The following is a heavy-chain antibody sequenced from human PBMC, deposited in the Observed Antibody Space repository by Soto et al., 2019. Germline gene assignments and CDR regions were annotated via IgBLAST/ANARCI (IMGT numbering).Heavy chain of an antibody. CDR3: AREFPDYESRASYFDY. CDR2: TNYNPTGQH. D-gene: IGHD3-16*01. Sequence: SQTLSLTCAISGDSVSGNSPACNWIRQSPSSGLEWLGRTNYNPTGQHAHPVSLKSRITVTPATSTNQFSLHLTPVTHEDTAVSYCAREFPDYESRASYFDYWGQGALVTVSS. V-gene: IGHV6-1*01. CDR1: GDSVSGNSPA. J-gene: IGHJ4*02.